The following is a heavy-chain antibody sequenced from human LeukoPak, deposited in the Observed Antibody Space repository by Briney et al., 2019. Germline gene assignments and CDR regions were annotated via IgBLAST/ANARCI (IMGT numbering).Heavy chain of an antibody. D-gene: IGHD6-6*01. CDR2: INHSGST. Sequence: SETLSLTCAVYGGSFSGYYWSWIRQPPGKGLEWIGEINHSGSTNYNPSLKSRVTMSVDTSKNQFSLKLSSVTAADTAVYYCARVIYSRSSMSVDGFDIWGQGTMVTVSS. CDR1: GGSFSGYY. CDR3: ARVIYSRSSMSVDGFDI. V-gene: IGHV4-34*01. J-gene: IGHJ3*02.